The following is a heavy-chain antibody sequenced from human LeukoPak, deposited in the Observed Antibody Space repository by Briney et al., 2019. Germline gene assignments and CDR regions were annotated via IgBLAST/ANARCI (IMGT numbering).Heavy chain of an antibody. Sequence: ASVKVSCKASGGTFSSYAISWVRQAPGQGLEWMGWISAYNGNTNYAQKLQGRVTMTTDTSTSTAYMELRSLRSDDTAVYYCARGESVVVVAALDYWGQGTLVTVSS. J-gene: IGHJ4*02. CDR3: ARGESVVVVAALDY. CDR2: ISAYNGNT. V-gene: IGHV1-18*01. D-gene: IGHD2-15*01. CDR1: GGTFSSYA.